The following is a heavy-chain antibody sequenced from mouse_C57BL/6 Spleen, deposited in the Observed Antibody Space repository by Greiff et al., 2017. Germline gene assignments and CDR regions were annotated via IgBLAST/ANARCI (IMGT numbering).Heavy chain of an antibody. Sequence: VQLQQPGAELVRPGSSVKLSCKASGYTFTSYWMHWVKQRPIQGLEWIGNIDPSDSETHYNQKFKDKATLTVDKSSSTAYMQLSSLTSEDSAVYYCAREGLRLNWYFDVWGTGTTVTVSS. V-gene: IGHV1-52*01. CDR1: GYTFTSYW. D-gene: IGHD2-2*01. CDR3: AREGLRLNWYFDV. J-gene: IGHJ1*03. CDR2: IDPSDSET.